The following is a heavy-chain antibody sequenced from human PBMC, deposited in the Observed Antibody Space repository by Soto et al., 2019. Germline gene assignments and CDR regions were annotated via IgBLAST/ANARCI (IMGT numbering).Heavy chain of an antibody. CDR1: GYTFTSYD. D-gene: IGHD5-12*01. CDR2: MNPNSGNT. CDR3: ARVYSGYDHEAFDI. V-gene: IGHV1-8*01. J-gene: IGHJ3*02. Sequence: GASVKVSCKASGYTFTSYDINWVRQATGQGLEWMGWMNPNSGNTGYAQKFQGRVTMTRNTSISTAYMELSSLRSEDTAVYYCARVYSGYDHEAFDIWGQGTMVTVSS.